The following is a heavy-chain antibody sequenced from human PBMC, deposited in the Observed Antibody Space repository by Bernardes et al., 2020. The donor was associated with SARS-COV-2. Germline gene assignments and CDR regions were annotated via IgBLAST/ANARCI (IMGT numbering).Heavy chain of an antibody. J-gene: IGHJ4*02. Sequence: SLLRIVSGGSISSSSYYWGWIRQPSGKGLEWIGSIYYSGSTYYNPSLKSRVTISVDTSKNQFSLKLSSVTAADTAVYYCARVSSGSDPTYFDYWGQGTLVT. V-gene: IGHV4-39*01. CDR2: IYYSGST. CDR3: ARVSSGSDPTYFDY. CDR1: GGSISSSSYY. D-gene: IGHD1-26*01.